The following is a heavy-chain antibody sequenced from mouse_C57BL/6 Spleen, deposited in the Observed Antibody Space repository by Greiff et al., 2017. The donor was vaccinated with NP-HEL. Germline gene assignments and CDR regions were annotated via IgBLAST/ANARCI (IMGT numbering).Heavy chain of an antibody. CDR1: GYTFTSYG. V-gene: IGHV1-81*01. D-gene: IGHD2-1*01. Sequence: QVQLQQSGAELARPGASVKLSCKASGYTFTSYGISWVKQRTGQGLEWIGEIYPRSGNTYYNEKFKGKATLTADKSSSTAYMELRSLTSEDSAVYFCARYGNYKDWGQGTLVTVSA. CDR2: IYPRSGNT. J-gene: IGHJ3*01. CDR3: ARYGNYKD.